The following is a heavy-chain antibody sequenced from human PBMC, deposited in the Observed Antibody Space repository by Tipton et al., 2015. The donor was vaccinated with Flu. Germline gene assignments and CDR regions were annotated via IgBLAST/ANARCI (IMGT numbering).Heavy chain of an antibody. CDR3: ARGDSFGV. Sequence: VQLVQSGAEVKKPGESLKISCKLSGHIFTDFWIGWVRQMPGKGLEWMGIIYPGDSKTTYSPSFQGLVTFSVDKSINTAYLQWTSLKASDTAMYYCARGDSFGVWGQGTLATVSS. J-gene: IGHJ3*01. V-gene: IGHV5-51*01. CDR1: GHIFTDFW. CDR2: IYPGDSKT.